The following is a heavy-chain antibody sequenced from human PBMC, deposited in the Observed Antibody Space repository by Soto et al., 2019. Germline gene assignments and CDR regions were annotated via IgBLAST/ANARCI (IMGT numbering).Heavy chain of an antibody. D-gene: IGHD2-21*02. V-gene: IGHV4-61*03. CDR1: GGSVSSGSYY. J-gene: IGHJ3*02. Sequence: QVQLQESGPGLVKPSETLSLTCTVSGGSVSSGSYYWTWIRQPPGKALERIGYIFYSGSTNYNPSLKSRVTISPVTSTISFALELRCVTSADTAVYYCPMTMPAMVTAIDDAFEIRVQGTMITVSS. CDR3: PMTMPAMVTAIDDAFEI. CDR2: IFYSGST.